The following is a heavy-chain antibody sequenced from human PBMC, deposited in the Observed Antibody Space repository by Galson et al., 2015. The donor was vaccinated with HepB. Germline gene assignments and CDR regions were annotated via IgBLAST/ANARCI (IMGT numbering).Heavy chain of an antibody. J-gene: IGHJ6*02. D-gene: IGHD2-21*01. CDR1: RLTLTRYG. CDR3: AKDSIASSGAGWGMDV. Sequence: SLRLSCAASRLTLTRYGMHWVRQAPGKGLEWLAFISNDGSVKHNANSVKGRFTISRDNSRNTLYLQMNSLRPEDTAVYYCAKDSIASSGAGWGMDVWGQGTTVTVSS. CDR2: ISNDGSVK. V-gene: IGHV3-30*18.